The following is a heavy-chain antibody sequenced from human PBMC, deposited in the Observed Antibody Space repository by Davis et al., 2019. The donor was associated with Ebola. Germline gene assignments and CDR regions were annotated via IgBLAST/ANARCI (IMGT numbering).Heavy chain of an antibody. J-gene: IGHJ4*02. D-gene: IGHD3-10*01. CDR3: ARTYYYGSGSYYLDY. CDR2: ISSSSSYI. Sequence: GESLKISCAASGFTFSSYSMNWVRQAPGKGLEWVSSISSSSSYIYYADSVKGRFTISRDNAKNSLYLQMNSLRAEDTAVYYCARTYYYGSGSYYLDYWGQGTLVTVSS. CDR1: GFTFSSYS. V-gene: IGHV3-21*01.